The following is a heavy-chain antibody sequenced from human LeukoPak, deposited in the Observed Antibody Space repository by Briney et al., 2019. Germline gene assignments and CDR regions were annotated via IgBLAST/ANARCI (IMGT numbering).Heavy chain of an antibody. D-gene: IGHD3-10*01. Sequence: SETLSLTCTVSGGSISSSSYYWGWIRQPPGKGLEWFGSIYYSGSTYYNPSLKSRVTISVDTSKNQFSLKLSSVTAADTAVYYCARGVITLDNWFDPWGQGTLVTVSS. CDR1: GGSISSSSYY. CDR3: ARGVITLDNWFDP. J-gene: IGHJ5*02. CDR2: IYYSGST. V-gene: IGHV4-39*01.